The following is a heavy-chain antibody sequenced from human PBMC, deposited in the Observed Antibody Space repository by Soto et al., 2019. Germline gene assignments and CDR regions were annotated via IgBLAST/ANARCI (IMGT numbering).Heavy chain of an antibody. V-gene: IGHV3-30*03. D-gene: IGHD3-22*01. Sequence: QVQLVESGGGVVQPGRSLRLSCAASGFTFSSYGMHWVRQAPGKGLEWVAVISYDGSNKYYADSVKGRFTISRDNSKNTLDLQMNSLRAEDTAVYYCATSDPYYYDSSGSAFDYWGQGTLVTVSS. CDR1: GFTFSSYG. CDR2: ISYDGSNK. J-gene: IGHJ4*02. CDR3: ATSDPYYYDSSGSAFDY.